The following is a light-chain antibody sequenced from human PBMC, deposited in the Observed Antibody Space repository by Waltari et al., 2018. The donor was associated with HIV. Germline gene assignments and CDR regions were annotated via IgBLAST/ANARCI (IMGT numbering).Light chain of an antibody. V-gene: IGLV2-14*03. CDR3: ASNRLDYTLI. CDR1: STASRFYPY. J-gene: IGLJ2*01. CDR2: DIN. Sequence: QSALTQPASVSGFLGQSINISCPGISTASRFYPYFPWYQQYPGKIPRLIIFDINNRPSGVSDHFSGSRSGNSASLTFSGLQSGDEAHYYCASNRLDYTLIFGGGTKLTVL.